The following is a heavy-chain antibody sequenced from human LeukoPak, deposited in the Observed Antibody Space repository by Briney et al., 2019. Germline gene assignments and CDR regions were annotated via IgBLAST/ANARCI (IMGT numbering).Heavy chain of an antibody. J-gene: IGHJ4*02. CDR1: GFTFSNHA. Sequence: GGSLRLSCAASGFTFSNHAMSWVRQAPGRGLEWVSAISGSSGLTYYADSVKGRFTISRDNSKNTLFLQMNSLRAEDTALYYCAKDYSRGYSYGYVRPIDYWGQGTLVTVSS. V-gene: IGHV3-23*01. D-gene: IGHD5-18*01. CDR2: ISGSSGLT. CDR3: AKDYSRGYSYGYVRPIDY.